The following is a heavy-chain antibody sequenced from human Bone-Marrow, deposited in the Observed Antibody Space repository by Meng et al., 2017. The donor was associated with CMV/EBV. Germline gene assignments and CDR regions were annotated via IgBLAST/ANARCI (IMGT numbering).Heavy chain of an antibody. CDR2: INHSGST. J-gene: IGHJ6*02. CDR3: ARVGVLEASRRGYCSSTSCRRGGMDV. V-gene: IGHV4-39*07. Sequence: SETLSLTCTVSGGSISSGGYYWSWIRQPPGKGLEWIGEINHSGSTNYNPSLKSRVTISVDTSKNQFSLKLSSVTAADTAVYYCARVGVLEASRRGYCSSTSCRRGGMDVWGQGTTVTVSS. CDR1: GGSISSGGYY. D-gene: IGHD2-2*01.